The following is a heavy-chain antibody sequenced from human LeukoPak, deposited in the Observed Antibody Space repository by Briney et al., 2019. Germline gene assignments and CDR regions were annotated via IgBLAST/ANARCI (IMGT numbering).Heavy chain of an antibody. J-gene: IGHJ4*02. Sequence: PGGSLRLSCAASGFRFDSFYMGWIRQVPGKGLDYIALISASGAVPYYAESVEGRSTISRDNTKNSVSLQMNSLSADDTAIYYCARSLIVASEDYWGQGTQVIVSS. D-gene: IGHD3-22*01. CDR1: GFRFDSFY. CDR2: ISASGAVP. CDR3: ARSLIVASEDY. V-gene: IGHV3-11*04.